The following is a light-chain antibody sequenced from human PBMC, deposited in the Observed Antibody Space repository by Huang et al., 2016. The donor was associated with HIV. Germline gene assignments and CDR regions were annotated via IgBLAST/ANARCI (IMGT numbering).Light chain of an antibody. J-gene: IGKJ1*01. Sequence: DIQMTQSPSSLSASVGDTITITCRASQNINSHLNWYQQSPGEAPKLLIFAASNLQSGVSSRFSGHELGSDFLLTIANLQPEDSATYYCQQTSTTLGKFGPGTKVEIK. CDR1: QNINSH. CDR2: AAS. V-gene: IGKV1-39*01. CDR3: QQTSTTLGK.